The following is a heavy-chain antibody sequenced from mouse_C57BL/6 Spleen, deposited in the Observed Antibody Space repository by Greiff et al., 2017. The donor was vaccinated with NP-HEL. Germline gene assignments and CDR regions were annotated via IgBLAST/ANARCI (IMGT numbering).Heavy chain of an antibody. V-gene: IGHV1-63*01. J-gene: IGHJ4*01. CDR2: IYPGGGYT. CDR3: ARGDYDEGGYYAMDY. Sequence: VQLQQSGAELVRPGTSVKMSCKASGYTFTNYWIGWAKQRPGHGLEWIGDIYPGGGYTNYNEKFKGKATLTADKSSSTAYMQFSSLTSEDSAIYYCARGDYDEGGYYAMDYWGQGTSVTVSS. D-gene: IGHD2-4*01. CDR1: GYTFTNYW.